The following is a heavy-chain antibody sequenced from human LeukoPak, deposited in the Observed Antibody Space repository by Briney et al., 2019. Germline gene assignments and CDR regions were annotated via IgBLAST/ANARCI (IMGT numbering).Heavy chain of an antibody. CDR3: ARTIGIAVAAT. D-gene: IGHD6-19*01. CDR2: ISSSSSYI. V-gene: IGHV3-21*01. J-gene: IGHJ5*02. Sequence: GGSLRLSCAASGFTFSSYSMNWVRQAPGKGLEWVSSISSSSSYIYYADSVEGRFTISRDNAKNSLYLQMNSLRAEDTAVYYCARTIGIAVAATWGQGTLVTVSS. CDR1: GFTFSSYS.